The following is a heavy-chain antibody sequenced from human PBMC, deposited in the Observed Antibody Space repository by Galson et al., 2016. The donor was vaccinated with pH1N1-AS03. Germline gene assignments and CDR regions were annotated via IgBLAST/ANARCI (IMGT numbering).Heavy chain of an antibody. V-gene: IGHV1-2*02. CDR2: VNTKTGVT. J-gene: IGHJ4*02. Sequence: SVKVSCKASGYAFTAYYIHWVRQAPGQGLEWMGFVNTKTGVTIYAQKFKGRVTMTRDTSISTAYMELRGLGSDDSAFYYCARVEGIAPTTGDWGQGSLITVSS. CDR1: GYAFTAYY. CDR3: ARVEGIAPTTGD. D-gene: IGHD6-13*01.